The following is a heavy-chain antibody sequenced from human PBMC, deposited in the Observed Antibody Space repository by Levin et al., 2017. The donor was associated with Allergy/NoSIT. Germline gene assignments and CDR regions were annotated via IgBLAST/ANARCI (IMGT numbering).Heavy chain of an antibody. CDR1: GFTFIRHW. V-gene: IGHV3-7*01. J-gene: IGHJ4*02. D-gene: IGHD6-25*01. CDR2: IKQDGSEE. CDR3: ARWSSEGGRNFDY. Sequence: SGGSLRLSCEASGFTFIRHWMSWVRQAPGKGLEWVAHIKQDGSEEQYVGSVKGRFTISRDNAKNSLYLQMNSLRVDDTAFYYCARWSSEGGRNFDYWGQGTLVTVSS.